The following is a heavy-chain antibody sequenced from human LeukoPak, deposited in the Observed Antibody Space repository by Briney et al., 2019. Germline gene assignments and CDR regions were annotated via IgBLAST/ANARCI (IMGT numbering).Heavy chain of an antibody. CDR2: IWNDGSNE. J-gene: IGHJ4*02. CDR1: AFTFSSYG. Sequence: PGRSLRLSCAASAFTFSSYGMHWVRQAPGKGLEWVAVIWNDGSNEYYVDSVKGRFTISRDNSKNTLYLQLNSLRAEDTAVYYCARGGFYYDSSGQRAFDYWGQGTLVTVSS. D-gene: IGHD3-22*01. V-gene: IGHV3-33*01. CDR3: ARGGFYYDSSGQRAFDY.